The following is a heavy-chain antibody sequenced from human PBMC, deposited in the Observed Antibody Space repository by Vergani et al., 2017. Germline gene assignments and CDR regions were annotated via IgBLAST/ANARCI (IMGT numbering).Heavy chain of an antibody. CDR2: LSPTGGA. D-gene: IGHD6-13*01. V-gene: IGHV4-59*02. CDR3: AGDTHSWQRADR. Sequence: QAQLQESGPGLVKPSETLSLTCHFFGVSVTDYNCNWIRQAPGKGLEWIGSLSPTGGATHASHNPSLKSRVSISVDTSKSQFSLRLTSVAAADSAIYYCAGDTHSWQRADRWGQGLLVSVSS. J-gene: IGHJ5*02. CDR1: GVSVTDYN.